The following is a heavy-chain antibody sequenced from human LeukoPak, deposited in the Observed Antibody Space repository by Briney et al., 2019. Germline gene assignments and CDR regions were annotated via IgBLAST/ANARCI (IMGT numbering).Heavy chain of an antibody. CDR2: IYSGGST. V-gene: IGHV3-66*01. D-gene: IGHD3-3*01. Sequence: GGSPRLSCAASGFNVSSNYMSWVRQAPGQGLEWVSVIYSGGSTYYADSVKGKFTISRDNSKNTLYLQMNSLRDEDTAVYYCARDRYDFWSGTLDYWGQGTLVTVSS. J-gene: IGHJ4*02. CDR1: GFNVSSNY. CDR3: ARDRYDFWSGTLDY.